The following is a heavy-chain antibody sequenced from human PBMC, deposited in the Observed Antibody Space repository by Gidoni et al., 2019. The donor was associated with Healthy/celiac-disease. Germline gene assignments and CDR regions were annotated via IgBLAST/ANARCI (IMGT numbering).Heavy chain of an antibody. D-gene: IGHD3-22*01. V-gene: IGHV6-1*01. CDR1: GDSVSSNSAA. CDR2: TYYRSKWYN. Sequence: QVQLQQSGPGLVKPSQTLSPTCPISGDSVSSNSAAWNWIRQSPSRGLEWLGRTYYRSKWYNDYAVSVKSRITINPDTSKNQFSLQLNSVTPEDTAVYYCARERGKYYYDSSGYYFAFDIWGQGTMVTVSS. J-gene: IGHJ3*02. CDR3: ARERGKYYYDSSGYYFAFDI.